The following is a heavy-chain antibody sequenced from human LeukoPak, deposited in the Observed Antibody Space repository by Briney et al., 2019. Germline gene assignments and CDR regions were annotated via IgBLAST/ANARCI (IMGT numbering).Heavy chain of an antibody. V-gene: IGHV3-21*01. Sequence: GGSLRLSCAASGFTFSSYTMFWVRQAPGKGLEWVSSISSSTSYIYYADSVRGRFTISRDNAKNSLYLQMNSLRAEDTAVYYCAGCRGYDTRDLDYWGQGTLVTVSS. D-gene: IGHD3-22*01. J-gene: IGHJ4*02. CDR1: GFTFSSYT. CDR2: ISSSTSYI. CDR3: AGCRGYDTRDLDY.